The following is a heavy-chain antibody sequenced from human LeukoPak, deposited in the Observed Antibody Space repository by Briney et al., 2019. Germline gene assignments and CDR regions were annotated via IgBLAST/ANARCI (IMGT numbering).Heavy chain of an antibody. V-gene: IGHV3-15*04. D-gene: IGHD3-9*01. CDR1: GFTFSIAW. CDR3: TTGRYFDWLLCNY. CDR2: IGSKIDGGTT. J-gene: IGHJ4*02. Sequence: GGSLRLSCAASGFTFSIAWMTWVRQAPGKGLEWVGRIGSKIDGGTTDYAAPVKGRFTISRDDSKNTLFLQMNSLRTEDTAVYYCTTGRYFDWLLCNYWGQGTLVTVSS.